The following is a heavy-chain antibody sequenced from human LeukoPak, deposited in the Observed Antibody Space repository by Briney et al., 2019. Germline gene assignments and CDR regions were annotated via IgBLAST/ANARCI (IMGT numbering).Heavy chain of an antibody. D-gene: IGHD6-19*01. CDR2: IYYSGST. V-gene: IGHV4-59*01. Sequence: PSETLSLTCTVSGGSISSYYWSWIRQPPGKGLEWIGYIYYSGSTNYNPSLKSRVTISVDTSKNQFSLKLSSVTAADTAVYYCARRAVAGSLDTSYYYYYGMDVWGQGTTVTVSS. CDR1: GGSISSYY. CDR3: ARRAVAGSLDTSYYYYYGMDV. J-gene: IGHJ6*02.